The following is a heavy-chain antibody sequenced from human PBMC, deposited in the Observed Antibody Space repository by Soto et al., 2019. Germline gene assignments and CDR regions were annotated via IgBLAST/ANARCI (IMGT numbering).Heavy chain of an antibody. D-gene: IGHD3-10*01. J-gene: IGHJ6*02. CDR2: IWYDGSNK. V-gene: IGHV3-33*01. CDR3: ARDLFLYGSGSYSGMDV. CDR1: GFTVSSYG. Sequence: GGSLRLSCAASGFTVSSYGMHWVRQAPGKGLEWVAVIWYDGSNKYYADSVKGRFTISRDNSKNTLYLQMNSLRAEDTAVYYCARDLFLYGSGSYSGMDVWGQGTTVTVSS.